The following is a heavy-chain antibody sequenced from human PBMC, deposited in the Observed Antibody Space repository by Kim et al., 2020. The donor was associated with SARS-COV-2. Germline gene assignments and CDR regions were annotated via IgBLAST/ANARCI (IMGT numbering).Heavy chain of an antibody. J-gene: IGHJ4*01. CDR3: ARDLSRVATIRSLDY. CDR2: ISYDGSNK. Sequence: GGSLRLSCAASGFTFSSYAMHWVRQAPGKGLEWVAVISYDGSNKYYADSVKGRFTISRDNSKNTLYLQMNSLRAEDTAVYYCARDLSRVATIRSLDYWG. V-gene: IGHV3-30*04. D-gene: IGHD5-12*01. CDR1: GFTFSSYA.